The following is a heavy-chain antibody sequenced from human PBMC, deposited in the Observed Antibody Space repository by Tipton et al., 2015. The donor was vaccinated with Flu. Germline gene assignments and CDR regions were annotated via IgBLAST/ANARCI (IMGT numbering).Heavy chain of an antibody. Sequence: TLSLTCTVSGGSISSYYWSWIRQPPGKRLEWIGYIYYSGSTNYNPSLKSRVTISVDTSKNQFSLKLSSVTAADTAVYYCARGDCNSTSCLDYWGQGTLVTVSS. CDR2: IYYSGST. CDR1: GGSISSYY. V-gene: IGHV4-59*01. D-gene: IGHD2-2*01. J-gene: IGHJ4*02. CDR3: ARGDCNSTSCLDY.